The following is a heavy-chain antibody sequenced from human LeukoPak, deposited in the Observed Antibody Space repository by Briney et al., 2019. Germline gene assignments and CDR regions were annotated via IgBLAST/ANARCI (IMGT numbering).Heavy chain of an antibody. Sequence: AASVKVSCKASGYTFTGYYMHWVRQAPGQGLEWMGRINPNSGGTNYAQKFQGRVTMTRDTSISTAYMELSRLRSDDTAVYYCARSSDSSGYSRAPDYWGQGTLVTVSS. D-gene: IGHD3-22*01. CDR3: ARSSDSSGYSRAPDY. CDR2: INPNSGGT. CDR1: GYTFTGYY. V-gene: IGHV1-2*06. J-gene: IGHJ4*02.